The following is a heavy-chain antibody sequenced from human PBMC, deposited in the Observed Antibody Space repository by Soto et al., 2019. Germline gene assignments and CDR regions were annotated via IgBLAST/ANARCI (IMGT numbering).Heavy chain of an antibody. V-gene: IGHV1-46*01. Sequence: ASVKVSCKPSGYIFTIHSIHWVLQAPGQGLEWLGIINPGGGSTTYAQKLRGRVIMTRDTSTSTVYMELSSLRSEDTAVYYCARDLRGDGDAYFYYGMDVWGQGTTVTVSS. D-gene: IGHD4-17*01. CDR2: INPGGGST. J-gene: IGHJ6*02. CDR3: ARDLRGDGDAYFYYGMDV. CDR1: GYIFTIHS.